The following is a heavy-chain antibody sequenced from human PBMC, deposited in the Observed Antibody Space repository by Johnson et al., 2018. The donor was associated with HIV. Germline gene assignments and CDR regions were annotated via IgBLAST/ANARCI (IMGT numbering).Heavy chain of an antibody. Sequence: QEQLVESGGGVVQPGRSLRLSCAASGFTFSSYAMHWVRQAPGKGLEWVAVISYDGSNKFYGASVKGRFTISRDNSKNTLNLQMHRLRAEDTAVYYCARSDSSSWYPDLDSFDIWGQGTMVTVSS. CDR3: ARSDSSSWYPDLDSFDI. V-gene: IGHV3-30*04. CDR1: GFTFSSYA. J-gene: IGHJ3*02. D-gene: IGHD6-13*01. CDR2: ISYDGSNK.